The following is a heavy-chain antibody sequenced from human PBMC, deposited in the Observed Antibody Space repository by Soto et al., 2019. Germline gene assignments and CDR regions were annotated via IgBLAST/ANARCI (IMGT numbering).Heavy chain of an antibody. CDR3: ARDRADRYNWNFLSPGDAFDI. Sequence: QVQLQESGPGLVKPSQTLSLTCTVSGGSISSGDYYWSWIRQPPGKGLEWIGYIYYSGSTYYNPSLKSRVTISVDTSKNQFSLKLSSVTAADTAVYYCARDRADRYNWNFLSPGDAFDIWGQGTMVTVSS. CDR1: GGSISSGDYY. V-gene: IGHV4-30-4*01. CDR2: IYYSGST. J-gene: IGHJ3*02. D-gene: IGHD1-7*01.